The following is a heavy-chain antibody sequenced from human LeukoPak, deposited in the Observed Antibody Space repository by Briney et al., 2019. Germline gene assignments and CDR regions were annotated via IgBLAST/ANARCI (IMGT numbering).Heavy chain of an antibody. CDR3: VRDGGLGYCSSASCYQNAFDI. Sequence: GGSLRLSCAASGFTFSSYAMHWVRQAPGKGLEWAAVISYDGSHKNYADSVKGRFTISRDNSKNTLYLQMNSLRTEDTTMYYCVRDGGLGYCSSASCYQNAFDIWGQGTMATVSS. J-gene: IGHJ3*02. CDR2: ISYDGSHK. CDR1: GFTFSSYA. D-gene: IGHD2-2*01. V-gene: IGHV3-30-3*01.